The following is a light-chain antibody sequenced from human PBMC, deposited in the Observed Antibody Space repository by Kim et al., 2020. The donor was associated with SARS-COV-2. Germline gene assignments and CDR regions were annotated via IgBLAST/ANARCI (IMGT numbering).Light chain of an antibody. CDR2: ENN. CDR3: QSYDSNNWV. CDR1: SGSIADNY. V-gene: IGLV6-57*02. Sequence: NFMLTQPHSVSESPGKTVTISCTGSSGSIADNYVQWYQQRPGSAPSTVIYENNQRPSGVPDRFSGSIDSSSNSASLTISGLKTENEADYYCQSYDSNNWVFGGGTQLTVL. J-gene: IGLJ3*02.